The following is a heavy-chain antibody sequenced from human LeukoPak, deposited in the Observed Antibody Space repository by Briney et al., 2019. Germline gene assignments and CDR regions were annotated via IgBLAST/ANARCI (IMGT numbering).Heavy chain of an antibody. Sequence: SETLSLTCTVSGGSISSYYWSWIRQPAGKGLEWIGRIYTSGSTNYNPSLKSRVTMSVDTSKNQFSLKLSSVTAADTAVYYCARGVTYDILTGYYFRYYFDYWGQGTLVTVSS. D-gene: IGHD3-9*01. V-gene: IGHV4-4*07. CDR1: GGSISSYY. J-gene: IGHJ4*02. CDR3: ARGVTYDILTGYYFRYYFDY. CDR2: IYTSGST.